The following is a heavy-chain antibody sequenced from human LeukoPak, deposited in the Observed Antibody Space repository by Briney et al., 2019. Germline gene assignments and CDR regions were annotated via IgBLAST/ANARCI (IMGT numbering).Heavy chain of an antibody. Sequence: GRSLRLSCAASGFTFSSYAMSWVRQAPGKGLEWVSAISGSGGSTYYADSVKGRFTISRDNSKNTLYLQMNSLRAEDTAVYYRAKGGQQQLVSDYWGQGTLVTVSS. J-gene: IGHJ4*02. CDR1: GFTFSSYA. CDR2: ISGSGGST. D-gene: IGHD6-13*01. CDR3: AKGGQQQLVSDY. V-gene: IGHV3-23*01.